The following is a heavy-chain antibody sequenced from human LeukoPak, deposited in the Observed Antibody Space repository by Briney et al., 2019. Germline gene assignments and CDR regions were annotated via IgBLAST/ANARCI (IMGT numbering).Heavy chain of an antibody. CDR1: GFTFSSYA. J-gene: IGHJ4*02. CDR2: ISGSGGST. V-gene: IGHV3-23*01. D-gene: IGHD3-22*01. CDR3: AKVHYNNSSGSSG. Sequence: GGSLTLSCAVSGFTFSSYAMSWVRQAPREGLEGGSAISGSGGSTYYADSLKGRFTISRDTSKNTLYLQMNSLTAEDTAVYYCAKVHYNNSSGSSGWGQGTLVTVS.